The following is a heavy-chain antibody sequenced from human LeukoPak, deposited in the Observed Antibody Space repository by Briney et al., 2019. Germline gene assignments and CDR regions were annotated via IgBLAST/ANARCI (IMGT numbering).Heavy chain of an antibody. V-gene: IGHV1-46*01. CDR3: ARDIVEISNTRGFDF. CDR2: IYPTSGTT. D-gene: IGHD2-21*01. J-gene: IGHJ4*02. Sequence: ASVKVSCKASGYTFASYLLHWVRQAPGQGLEWMGFIYPTSGTTRYAQDFQGRVTMTRDTSTSTVYMDLNSLRSEDTAVHYCARDIVEISNTRGFDFWGQGSLVTVSS. CDR1: GYTFASYL.